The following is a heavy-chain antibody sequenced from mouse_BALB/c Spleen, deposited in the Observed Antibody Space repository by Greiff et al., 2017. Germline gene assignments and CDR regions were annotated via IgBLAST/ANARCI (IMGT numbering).Heavy chain of an antibody. CDR2: IYPGGGYT. J-gene: IGHJ4*01. V-gene: IGHV1-63*02. CDR3: ARGGYGSSYAMDY. CDR1: GYTFTNYW. D-gene: IGHD1-1*01. Sequence: VQLQQSGAELVRPGTSVKISCKASGYTFTNYWLGWVKQRPGHGLEWIGDIYPGGGYTNYNEKFKGKATLTADTSSSTAYMQLSSLTSEDSAVYFCARGGYGSSYAMDYWGQGTSVTVSS.